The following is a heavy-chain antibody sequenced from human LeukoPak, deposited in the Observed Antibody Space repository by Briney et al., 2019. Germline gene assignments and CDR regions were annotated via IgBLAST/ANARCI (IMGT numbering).Heavy chain of an antibody. Sequence: SVKVSCKASGGTFSSYAISWVRQAPGQGLEWMGGIIPIFGTANYAQKFQGRVTITTDGSTSTAYMELSSLRSEDTAAYYCASCPAAAGKKARYYYMDVWGKGTTVTVSS. V-gene: IGHV1-69*05. CDR2: IIPIFGTA. CDR3: ASCPAAAGKKARYYYMDV. D-gene: IGHD6-13*01. J-gene: IGHJ6*03. CDR1: GGTFSSYA.